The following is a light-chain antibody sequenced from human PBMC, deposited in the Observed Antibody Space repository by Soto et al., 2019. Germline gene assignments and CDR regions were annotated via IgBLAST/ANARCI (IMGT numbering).Light chain of an antibody. CDR3: SSYTSSSHVV. J-gene: IGLJ2*01. CDR1: SSDIGGYPY. Sequence: QSALAQPASVSGSPGQSVTISCTGTSSDIGGYPYVSWYQQYPGKAPKLMIHDVTERPSGVSNRFFGSKSGNEASLTISGLQAEDEADYYCSSYTSSSHVVFGGGTQLTVL. V-gene: IGLV2-14*03. CDR2: DVT.